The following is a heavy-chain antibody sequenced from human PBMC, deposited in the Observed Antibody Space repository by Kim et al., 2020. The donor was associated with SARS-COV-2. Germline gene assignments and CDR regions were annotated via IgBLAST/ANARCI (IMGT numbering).Heavy chain of an antibody. D-gene: IGHD5-18*01. J-gene: IGHJ6*02. V-gene: IGHV1-46*01. Sequence: ASVKVSCKASGYTFTIYCMHWVRQAPGQGLEWMGIINPSGGSTSYAQKFQGRVTMTRDTSTSTVYMELSSLRSEDTAVYYCARVRTVVQLWGRDEKDYYYYGMDVWGQGTTVTVSS. CDR1: GYTFTIYC. CDR3: ARVRTVVQLWGRDEKDYYYYGMDV. CDR2: INPSGGST.